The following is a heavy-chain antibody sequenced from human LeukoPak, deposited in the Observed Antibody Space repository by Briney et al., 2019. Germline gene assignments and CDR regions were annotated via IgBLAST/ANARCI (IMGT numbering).Heavy chain of an antibody. CDR2: ISYSGST. CDR1: GASISSYY. J-gene: IGHJ4*02. V-gene: IGHV4-59*08. CDR3: ARHPELYFFDY. D-gene: IGHD3-10*01. Sequence: SETLSLTCTVSGASISSYYWSWIRQPPGKGLEWIGYISYSGSTNYNPSLKSRVTISADTSKNQVSLTLSSVTAADTAVYYCARHPELYFFDYWGQGALVTVSS.